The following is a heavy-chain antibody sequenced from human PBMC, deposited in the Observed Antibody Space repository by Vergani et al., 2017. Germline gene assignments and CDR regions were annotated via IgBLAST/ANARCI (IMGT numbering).Heavy chain of an antibody. D-gene: IGHD3-16*01. CDR3: AGDQVRMTLGGTNPWAFDI. CDR1: GGSISSGSYY. J-gene: IGHJ3*02. CDR2: IYTSGST. V-gene: IGHV4-61*02. Sequence: QVQLQESGPGLVKPSQTLSLTCTVSGGSISSGSYYWSWIRQPAGKGLEWIGRIYTSGSTNSNPSLKSRVTISVDTSKNQFSLKRSSVTAADTAVYYCAGDQVRMTLGGTNPWAFDIWGQGTMVTVSS.